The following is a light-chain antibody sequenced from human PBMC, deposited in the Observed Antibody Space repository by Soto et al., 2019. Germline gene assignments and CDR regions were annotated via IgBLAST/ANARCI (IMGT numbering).Light chain of an antibody. CDR3: QQYNNWPIT. CDR2: GAS. V-gene: IGKV3-15*01. CDR1: QSFSSY. J-gene: IGKJ5*01. Sequence: EIVMTQSAASLCVSPGEGGNLXCRASQSFSSYFDWYQQRAGKAHRLLIFGASTRAHGSPARFSGSGSVTEFTRTISSRQSEDFAVYYGQQYNNWPITFGQGTRLEIK.